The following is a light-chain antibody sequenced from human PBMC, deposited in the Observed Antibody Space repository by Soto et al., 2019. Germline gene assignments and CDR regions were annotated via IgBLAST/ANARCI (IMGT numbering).Light chain of an antibody. V-gene: IGKV3-11*01. CDR3: QQRSTWPFT. J-gene: IGKJ4*01. CDR2: GAS. CDR1: QSVGSD. Sequence: EIVMTESPATLSVSPGERATLSCRASQSVGSDLAWYQQKPGQAPRLLVYGASTRAIGIPARFSGSGSGTDFTLTISRLEPEDFAVYYCQQRSTWPFTFGGGTKVDIK.